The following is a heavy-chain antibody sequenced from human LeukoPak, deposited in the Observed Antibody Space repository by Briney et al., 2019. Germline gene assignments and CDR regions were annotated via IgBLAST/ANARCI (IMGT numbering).Heavy chain of an antibody. D-gene: IGHD3-3*01. J-gene: IGHJ4*02. CDR2: ISSSGSTI. V-gene: IGHV3-48*03. CDR3: ARDLLEGYDSSEFDY. Sequence: GGSLRLSCAASGFAFSSYEMNWVRQAPGKGLEWVSYISSSGSTIYYADSVKGRFTISRDNAKNSLYLQMNSLRAEDTAVYYCARDLLEGYDSSEFDYWGQGTLVTVSS. CDR1: GFAFSSYE.